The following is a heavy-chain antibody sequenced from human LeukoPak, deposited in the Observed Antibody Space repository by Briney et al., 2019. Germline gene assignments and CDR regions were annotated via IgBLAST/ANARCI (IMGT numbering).Heavy chain of an antibody. CDR3: ARDGPAYTSRWYDYYYGLDV. V-gene: IGHV4-30-4*02. CDR1: GGSISSGDYY. CDR2: IYYSGST. D-gene: IGHD2-2*01. J-gene: IGHJ6*02. Sequence: SETLSLTCNVSGGSISSGDYYWNWIRQPPGKGLEWIGYIYYSGSTYYNPSLKSRLTISVDTSKSQFSLKLTSVTSADTAVYYCARDGPAYTSRWYDYYYGLDVWGQGTTVTVSS.